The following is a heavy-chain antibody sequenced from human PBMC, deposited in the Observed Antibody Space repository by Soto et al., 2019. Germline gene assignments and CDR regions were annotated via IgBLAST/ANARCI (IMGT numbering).Heavy chain of an antibody. CDR3: AKGGRQWLVTSDFNY. Sequence: PGGSLRLSCAASGFTFSSYSMNWVRQAPGKGLEWVSYISSSSSTIYYADSVKGRFTISRDNSKNTLYLEMTSLRAEDTAVYYCAKGGRQWLVTSDFNYWGQGALVTVSS. CDR1: GFTFSSYS. D-gene: IGHD6-19*01. J-gene: IGHJ4*02. CDR2: ISSSSSTI. V-gene: IGHV3-48*01.